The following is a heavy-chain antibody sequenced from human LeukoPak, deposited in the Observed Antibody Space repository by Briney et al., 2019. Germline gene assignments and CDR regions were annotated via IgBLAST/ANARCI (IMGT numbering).Heavy chain of an antibody. CDR1: GYTFTGYY. V-gene: IGHV1-18*04. J-gene: IGHJ4*02. CDR3: ARGATGYCSGGSCYVDY. D-gene: IGHD2-15*01. Sequence: ASVKVSCKASGYTFTGYYMHWVRQAPGQGLEWMGWISAYNANTNYAQKLQDRVTMTTDTSTSTAYMELRSLRSDDTAVYYCARGATGYCSGGSCYVDYWGQGTLVTVSS. CDR2: ISAYNANT.